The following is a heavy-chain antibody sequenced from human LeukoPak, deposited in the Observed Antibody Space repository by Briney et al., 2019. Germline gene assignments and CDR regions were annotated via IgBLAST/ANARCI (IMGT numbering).Heavy chain of an antibody. CDR1: GGSFSGYY. CDR3: ARGRGYCSSTSCYDFDY. CDR2: INHSGST. V-gene: IGHV4-34*01. D-gene: IGHD2-2*01. J-gene: IGHJ4*02. Sequence: PSETLSLTCAVYGGSFSGYYWSWIRQPPGKGLEWIGEINHSGSTNYNPSLKSRVTISVDTSKNQFSLKLSSVTAADTAVCYCARGRGYCSSTSCYDFDYWGQGTLVTVSS.